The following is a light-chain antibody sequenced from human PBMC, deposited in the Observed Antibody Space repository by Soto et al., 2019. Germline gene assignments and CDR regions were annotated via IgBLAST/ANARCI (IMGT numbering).Light chain of an antibody. CDR2: GAF. Sequence: IQMTQSKSSLSVSVGDRVTITCRASQSIISHLNWYQQKPGKAPKLLIHGAFTLQSGVPSRFSGSGSGTDFTLTISSLQPEDFATYYCQQSYSIPITFGQGRLLEIK. J-gene: IGKJ5*01. V-gene: IGKV1-39*01. CDR1: QSIISH. CDR3: QQSYSIPIT.